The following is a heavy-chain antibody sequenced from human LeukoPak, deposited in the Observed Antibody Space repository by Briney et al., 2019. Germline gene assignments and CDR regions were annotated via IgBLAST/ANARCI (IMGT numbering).Heavy chain of an antibody. V-gene: IGHV3-30*04. J-gene: IGHJ5*02. D-gene: IGHD4-23*01. CDR1: GFTFSSYA. Sequence: PGGSLRLSCAASGFTFSSYAMHWVRQAPGKGLEWVAVISYDGSNKYYADSVKGRFTISRDNSKNTLYLQMNSLRAEDTAVYYCARAINVGGRRLNWFDPWGQGTLVTVSS. CDR2: ISYDGSNK. CDR3: ARAINVGGRRLNWFDP.